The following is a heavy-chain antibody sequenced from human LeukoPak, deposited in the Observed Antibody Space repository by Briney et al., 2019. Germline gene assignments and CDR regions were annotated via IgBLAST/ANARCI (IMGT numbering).Heavy chain of an antibody. Sequence: PSETLSLTSTVSGGSISSSSYYWGWISQPPGKGLAWIGSIYYSGSTYYNPSLKSRVTISVDTSKNQFSLKLSSVTAADTAVYYCARPATPGVFSYYMDVWGKGTTVTASS. CDR3: ARPATPGVFSYYMDV. V-gene: IGHV4-39*01. D-gene: IGHD3-9*01. CDR2: IYYSGST. CDR1: GGSISSSSYY. J-gene: IGHJ6*03.